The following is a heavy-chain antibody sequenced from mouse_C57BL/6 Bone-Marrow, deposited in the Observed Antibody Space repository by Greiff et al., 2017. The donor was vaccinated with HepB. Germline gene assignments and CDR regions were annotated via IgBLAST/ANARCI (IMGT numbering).Heavy chain of an antibody. CDR2: INPNYGTT. V-gene: IGHV1-39*01. CDR3: ARRAFITTDYIDY. J-gene: IGHJ2*01. Sequence: EVQLQQSGPELVKPGASVKISCKASGYSFTDYNMNWVKQSHGKSLEWIGVINPNYGTTSYNQKFKGKTTLTVDQSTSTAYMQLNSLTSEDSAVYYYARRAFITTDYIDYWGQGTTLTVSS. D-gene: IGHD1-1*01. CDR1: GYSFTDYN.